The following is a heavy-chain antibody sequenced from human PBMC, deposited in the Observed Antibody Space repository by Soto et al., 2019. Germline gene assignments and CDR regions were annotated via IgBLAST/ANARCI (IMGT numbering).Heavy chain of an antibody. V-gene: IGHV4-31*02. Sequence: SETLSLTXTVSGGSISSGGYYWSWVRQHPGKGLEWIGYIYYSGSTYYNPSLKSRVTISVDTSKNQFSLKLSSVTAADTAVYYCARDVYDSSGYYYGPWFDPWGQGTLVTVSS. D-gene: IGHD3-22*01. CDR3: ARDVYDSSGYYYGPWFDP. CDR2: IYYSGST. J-gene: IGHJ5*02. CDR1: GGSISSGGYY.